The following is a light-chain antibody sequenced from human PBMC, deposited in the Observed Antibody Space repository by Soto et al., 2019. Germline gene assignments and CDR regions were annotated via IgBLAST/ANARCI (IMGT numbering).Light chain of an antibody. CDR3: QQTDTLPSP. CDR1: QGISSY. CDR2: AAS. Sequence: AIRMTQSPSSLSASTGDRVTITCRASQGISSYLAWYQQKPGKAPKLLIFAASTLQSGVPSRFSGSGSRTDFTLTITSLQPEDIGTYYCQQTDTLPSPLGQGTRLEI. J-gene: IGKJ5*01. V-gene: IGKV1-8*01.